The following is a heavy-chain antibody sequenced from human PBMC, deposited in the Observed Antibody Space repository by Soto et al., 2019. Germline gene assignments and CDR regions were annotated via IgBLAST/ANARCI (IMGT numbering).Heavy chain of an antibody. V-gene: IGHV3-30*18. J-gene: IGHJ4*02. CDR2: ISYDGSVK. CDR1: GVTFCIYG. CDR3: AKPSEPFRAPYYFDS. D-gene: IGHD1-26*01. Sequence: VGSLRLSCGASGVTFCIYGMPGACKAQGKGLEWVAIISYDGSVKYFGDSVKGRFTISRDDSQHTLFLQMSSLRAEDTAVYYCAKPSEPFRAPYYFDSWGQGTLVTVPQ.